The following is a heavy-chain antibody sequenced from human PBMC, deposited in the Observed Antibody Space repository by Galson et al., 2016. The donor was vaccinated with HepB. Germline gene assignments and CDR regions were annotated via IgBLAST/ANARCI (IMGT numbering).Heavy chain of an antibody. J-gene: IGHJ4*02. CDR2: IHHSGST. D-gene: IGHD3-16*02. CDR3: ASQGNYVGGDYRGQFDY. CDR1: GGSIRSSSFY. Sequence: SETLSLTCTVSGGSIRSSSFYWAWIRQPPGKGLEWVGSIHHSGSTNYKPSLRSRVTISVATSKNQLSLNLSSVTAADTAVYYCASQGNYVGGDYRGQFDYWCQGTLVTVSS. V-gene: IGHV4-39*01.